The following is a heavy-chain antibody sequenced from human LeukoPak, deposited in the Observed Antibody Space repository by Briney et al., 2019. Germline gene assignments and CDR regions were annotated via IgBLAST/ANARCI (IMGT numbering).Heavy chain of an antibody. CDR1: GFTFNDYA. CDR3: AIIPLGGRFDY. V-gene: IGHV3-30*02. J-gene: IGHJ4*02. CDR2: IRSDGSDT. Sequence: GRSLRLSCAASGFTFNDYAMYWVRQAPGKGLEWVAFIRSDGSDTYYGDSVKGRFTVSRDNSKKILHLQMNSLRPGDTAVYYCAIIPLGGRFDYWGQGTLVIVSS. D-gene: IGHD3-10*01.